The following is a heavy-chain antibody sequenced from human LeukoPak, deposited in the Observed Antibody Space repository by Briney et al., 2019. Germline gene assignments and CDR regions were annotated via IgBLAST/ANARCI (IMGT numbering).Heavy chain of an antibody. CDR2: IKQDGSEK. J-gene: IGHJ6*02. Sequence: SGGSLRLSCAASGFTFSSYWMSWVRQAPGKGLEWVASIKQDGSEKYYVDSVKGRFTISRDNAKNSLYLQMNSLRAEDTAVYYCAREGAAANYYGMDVWGQGTTVTVSS. CDR3: AREGAAANYYGMDV. CDR1: GFTFSSYW. V-gene: IGHV3-7*01. D-gene: IGHD6-13*01.